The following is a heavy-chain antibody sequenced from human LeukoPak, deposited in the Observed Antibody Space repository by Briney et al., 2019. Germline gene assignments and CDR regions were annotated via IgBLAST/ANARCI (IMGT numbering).Heavy chain of an antibody. D-gene: IGHD3-10*01. V-gene: IGHV3-20*04. Sequence: PGGSLRLSCAASGFPFDDYGMTWVRQAPGKGLEWVSGRNGGSTGYADSVKGRFTISRDNAKNSLYLQMNSLRAEDTALYYCASAGLTYGSGSYFVYWGRGTLVTVSS. J-gene: IGHJ4*02. CDR2: RNGGST. CDR1: GFPFDDYG. CDR3: ASAGLTYGSGSYFVY.